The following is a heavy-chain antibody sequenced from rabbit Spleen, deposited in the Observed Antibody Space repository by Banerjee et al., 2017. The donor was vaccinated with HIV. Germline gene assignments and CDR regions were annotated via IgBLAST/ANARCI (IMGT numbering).Heavy chain of an antibody. J-gene: IGHJ4*01. CDR1: GFDFSGDA. Sequence: QSLEESGGDLVKPEGSLTLTCTASGFDFSGDAMCWVRQAPGKGLEWIACIDIGSRDFTYIASWAKGRFTISKTSSTTVTLQMTSLTAADTATYFCARSTGSQMGALWGQGTLVTVS. D-gene: IGHD7-1*01. CDR2: IDIGSRDFT. V-gene: IGHV1S40*01. CDR3: ARSTGSQMGAL.